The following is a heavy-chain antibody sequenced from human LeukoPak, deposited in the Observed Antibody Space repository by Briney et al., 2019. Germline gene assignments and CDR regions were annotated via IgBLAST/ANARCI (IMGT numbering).Heavy chain of an antibody. J-gene: IGHJ4*02. D-gene: IGHD2-2*01. Sequence: GGSLRLSCAASGFTFSSYAMSWVRQAPGKGREGVSAISGSGGTTCYPDSLKARFTPSRANAKTPLYLQMNSLISEDTAVYYCAKTTTLLGYCSSTSCRGFDYWGQGTLVTVSS. V-gene: IGHV3-23*01. CDR3: AKTTTLLGYCSSTSCRGFDY. CDR2: ISGSGGTT. CDR1: GFTFSSYA.